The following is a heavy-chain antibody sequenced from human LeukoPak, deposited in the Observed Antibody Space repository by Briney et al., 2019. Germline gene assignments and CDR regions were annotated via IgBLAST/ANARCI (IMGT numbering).Heavy chain of an antibody. J-gene: IGHJ6*02. Sequence: HAGGSLRLSCAASGFTFSSYWMHWVRQAPGKGLVWVSRINSEGSSTSYADSVKGRFTISRDNAKNTLYLQMNSLRAEDTALYYCASLGYGKGYYYGMDVWGQGTTVTVSS. CDR3: ASLGYGKGYYYGMDV. D-gene: IGHD4-17*01. CDR2: INSEGSST. V-gene: IGHV3-74*01. CDR1: GFTFSSYW.